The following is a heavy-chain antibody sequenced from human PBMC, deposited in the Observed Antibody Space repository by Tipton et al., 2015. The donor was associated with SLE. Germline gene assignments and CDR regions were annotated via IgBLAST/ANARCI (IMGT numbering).Heavy chain of an antibody. CDR3: ARFFPIAAAGTRLPGLDY. CDR2: INHSGST. V-gene: IGHV4-34*01. CDR1: GGSFSGYY. J-gene: IGHJ4*02. Sequence: TLSLTCTVYGGSFSGYYWGWIRQPPGKGLEWIGEINHSGSTNYNPSLKSRVTISVDTSKNQFSLKLSSVTAADTAVYYCARFFPIAAAGTRLPGLDYWGQGTLVTVSS. D-gene: IGHD6-13*01.